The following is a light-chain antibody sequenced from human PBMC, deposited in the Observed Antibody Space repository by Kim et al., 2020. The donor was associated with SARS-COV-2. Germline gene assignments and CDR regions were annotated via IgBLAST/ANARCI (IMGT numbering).Light chain of an antibody. CDR1: RRVDTY. V-gene: IGKV1-12*01. CDR2: GAS. J-gene: IGKJ4*01. CDR3: QQATTLPPT. Sequence: SVEDRVTVSCRAGRRVDTYLIWYQQSPKKVPKLLIHGASHLKGGVPSRFSGSGSGTDFTLTIHHLQPEDSAVYYCQQATTLPPTFGGGTKVDI.